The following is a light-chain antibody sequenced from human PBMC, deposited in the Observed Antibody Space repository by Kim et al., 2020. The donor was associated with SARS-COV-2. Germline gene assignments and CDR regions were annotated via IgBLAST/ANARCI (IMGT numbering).Light chain of an antibody. Sequence: QRVTSACTGRSSNIGAGYDVHWYQQLPGTAPKLLISANNNRPSGVPDRFSGSRSVTSASLAITGLQAEDEADYYCQSYDSSLSVVVFGGGTQLTVL. J-gene: IGLJ2*01. CDR2: ANN. V-gene: IGLV1-40*01. CDR3: QSYDSSLSVVV. CDR1: SSNIGAGYD.